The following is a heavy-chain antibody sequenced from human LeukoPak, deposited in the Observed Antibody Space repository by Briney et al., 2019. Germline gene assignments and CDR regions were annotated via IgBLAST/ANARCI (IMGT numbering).Heavy chain of an antibody. Sequence: ASVTVPCKASGYTFTGYYMHWVRQAPGQGLEWMGWINPNSGGTNYAQKFQGRVTMTRDTSISTAYMELSRLRSDDTAVYYCASGYYDSSGLPFDYWGQGTLVTVSS. J-gene: IGHJ4*02. CDR3: ASGYYDSSGLPFDY. V-gene: IGHV1-2*02. CDR2: INPNSGGT. D-gene: IGHD3-22*01. CDR1: GYTFTGYY.